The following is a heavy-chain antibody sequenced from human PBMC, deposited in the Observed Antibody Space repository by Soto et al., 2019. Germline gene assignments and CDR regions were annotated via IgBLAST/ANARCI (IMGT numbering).Heavy chain of an antibody. Sequence: GGSLRLSCAASGFTFSSYSMGWVRQAPGKGLEWVSAISGSGGSTYYADSVKGRFTISRDNSKNTLYLQMNSLRAEDTAVYYCAKLPLQYCSSTSCYVPHFDYWGQGTLVTVSS. D-gene: IGHD2-2*01. J-gene: IGHJ4*02. V-gene: IGHV3-23*01. CDR3: AKLPLQYCSSTSCYVPHFDY. CDR2: ISGSGGST. CDR1: GFTFSSYS.